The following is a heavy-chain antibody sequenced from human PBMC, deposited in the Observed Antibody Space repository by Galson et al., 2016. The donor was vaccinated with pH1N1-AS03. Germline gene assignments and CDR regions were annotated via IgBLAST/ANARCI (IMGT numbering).Heavy chain of an antibody. CDR1: GFPFSGYE. V-gene: IGHV3-48*03. CDR2: ISYSGDTE. D-gene: IGHD1-26*01. CDR3: VRPSSGSFRY. Sequence: SLRLSCAASGFPFSGYEMNWVRQAPGKGLELISYISYSGDTENYADSVKGRFSISRDNAKNSLYLQMSALRPEDTAVYYCVRPSSGSFRYWGPGTLVTVSS. J-gene: IGHJ4*02.